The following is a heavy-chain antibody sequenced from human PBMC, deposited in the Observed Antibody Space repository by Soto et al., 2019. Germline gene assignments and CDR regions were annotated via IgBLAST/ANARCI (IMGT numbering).Heavy chain of an antibody. CDR1: GYTFTSYW. D-gene: IGHD2-8*01. CDR2: IYPGDSDT. V-gene: IGHV5-51*01. CDR3: MRQLGVDADNWFHP. Sequence: GESLKISCVASGYTFTSYWIGWVRQMPGKGLEWMGIIYPGDSDTRYSPSFRGQVTISADKSISTAYLQWSSLKASDTAMYYCMRQLGVDADNWFHPWGQGTLVTVSS. J-gene: IGHJ5*02.